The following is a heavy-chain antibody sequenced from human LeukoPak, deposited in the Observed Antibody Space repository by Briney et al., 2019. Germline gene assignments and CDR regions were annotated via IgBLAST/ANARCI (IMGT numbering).Heavy chain of an antibody. Sequence: ASVKVSCKASGYTFTSYAMNWVRQAPGQGLEWMGWINTNTGNPTYAQGFTGRFVFSLDTSVSTAYLQISSLKAEDTAVYYCARMGYSYGPRTPTDFDYRGQGTLVTVSS. CDR2: INTNTGNP. D-gene: IGHD5-18*01. CDR1: GYTFTSYA. V-gene: IGHV7-4-1*02. J-gene: IGHJ4*02. CDR3: ARMGYSYGPRTPTDFDY.